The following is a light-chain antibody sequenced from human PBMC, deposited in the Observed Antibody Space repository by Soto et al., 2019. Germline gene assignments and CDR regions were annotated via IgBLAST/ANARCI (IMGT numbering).Light chain of an antibody. J-gene: IGKJ4*01. CDR3: QQRPSWPLT. V-gene: IGKV3-11*01. CDR2: DAS. Sequence: EIVLTQSPATLSLSPGERATLACRASQSISSHLGWYQQKLGQAPRLLIYDASNRATGIPARFSGSGSGTDYSLTISSLEPEDFAVYYWQQRPSWPLTFGGGTRVEIK. CDR1: QSISSH.